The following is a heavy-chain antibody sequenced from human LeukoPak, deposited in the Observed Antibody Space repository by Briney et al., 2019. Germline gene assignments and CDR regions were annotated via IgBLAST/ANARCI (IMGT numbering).Heavy chain of an antibody. D-gene: IGHD3-16*01. CDR1: GGSISSYY. CDR2: IYYSGST. CDR3: ARDLRGSPGGFDY. V-gene: IGHV4-59*01. Sequence: ASETLSLTCTVSGGSISSYYWSWIRQPPGKGLEWIGYIYYSGSTNYNPSLKSRVTISVDTSKNQFSLKLSSVTAADTAVYYCARDLRGSPGGFDYWGQGTLVTVSS. J-gene: IGHJ4*02.